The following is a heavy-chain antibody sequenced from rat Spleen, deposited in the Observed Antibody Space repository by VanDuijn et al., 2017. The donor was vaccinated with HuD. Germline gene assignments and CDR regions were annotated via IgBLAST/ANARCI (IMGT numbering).Heavy chain of an antibody. J-gene: IGHJ2*01. V-gene: IGHV5-20*01. D-gene: IGHD1-12*02. CDR1: GFTFSDYY. Sequence: EVQLMESGGGLVQPGRSLKLSCAASGFTFSDYYMAWVRQAPTKGLEWIATIFYDGRGTYYRDSVKGRFTISRDNAKSTLYLQLDSLRSEDTATYYCTTDTFYDGTYYPGGFDYWGQGVMVTVSS. CDR3: TTDTFYDGTYYPGGFDY. CDR2: IFYDGRGT.